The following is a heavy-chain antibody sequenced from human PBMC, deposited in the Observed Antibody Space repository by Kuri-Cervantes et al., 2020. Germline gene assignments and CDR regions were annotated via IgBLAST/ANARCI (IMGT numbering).Heavy chain of an antibody. CDR2: IYPGDSDT. D-gene: IGHD5-12*01. Sequence: GGSLRLSCKGSGYSFTSYWIGWVRQMPGKGLEWMGIIYPGDSDTRYSPSFQGQVTISADKSISTAYLQWSSLKASDTAMYYCARDNWGYDRRYFDYWGQGTLVTVSS. J-gene: IGHJ4*02. CDR3: ARDNWGYDRRYFDY. CDR1: GYSFTSYW. V-gene: IGHV5-51*01.